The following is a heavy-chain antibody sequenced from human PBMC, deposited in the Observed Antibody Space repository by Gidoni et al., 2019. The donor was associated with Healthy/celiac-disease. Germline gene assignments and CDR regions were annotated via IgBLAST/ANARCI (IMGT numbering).Heavy chain of an antibody. CDR3: ARLRDIAVASYYYYYGMDV. D-gene: IGHD6-19*01. CDR1: GYSFTSYW. J-gene: IGHJ6*02. CDR2: IDPSDSYT. Sequence: EVQLVQSGAEVKKPGESLRISCKGSGYSFTSYWISWVRQMPGKGLEWMGRIDPSDSYTNYSPSFQGHVTISADKSIITAYLQWSSLKASDTAMYYCARLRDIAVASYYYYYGMDVWGQGTTVTVSS. V-gene: IGHV5-10-1*03.